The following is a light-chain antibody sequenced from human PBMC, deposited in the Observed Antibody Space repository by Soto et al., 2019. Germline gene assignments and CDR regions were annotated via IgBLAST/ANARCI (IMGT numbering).Light chain of an antibody. J-gene: IGKJ4*01. CDR2: AAS. CDR1: QGISSY. V-gene: IGKV1-9*01. Sequence: IRLTQSPSSLSASVGDRVTITCRASQGISSYLAWYQQKPGKAPKLLIYAASTLQSGVPSRFSGSGSGTDFTLTISSLQPEDFATYYCQQLNSYPPLTFGGGTKVEIK. CDR3: QQLNSYPPLT.